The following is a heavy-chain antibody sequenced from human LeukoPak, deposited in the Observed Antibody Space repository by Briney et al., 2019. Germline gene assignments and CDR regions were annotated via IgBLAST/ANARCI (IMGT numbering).Heavy chain of an antibody. CDR2: INSDGSST. CDR1: GFTFSSYW. D-gene: IGHD5-18*01. CDR3: VRARIQLWPYYYMDV. Sequence: GGSLGLSCAASGFTFSSYWMHWVRQAPGKGLVWVSRINSDGSSTSYADSVKGRFTISRDNAKNTLYLQMNSLRAEDTAVYYCVRARIQLWPYYYMDVWGKGTTVTVSS. J-gene: IGHJ6*03. V-gene: IGHV3-74*01.